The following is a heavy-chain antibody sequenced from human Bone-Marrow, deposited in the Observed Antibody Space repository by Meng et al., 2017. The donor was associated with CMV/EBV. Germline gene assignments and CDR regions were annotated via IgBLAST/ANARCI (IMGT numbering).Heavy chain of an antibody. J-gene: IGHJ4*02. CDR1: GFTFSGYT. CDR2: ILSGTNDI. CDR3: ERGGWGGSGRPFAS. Sequence: GESLKISCAASGFTFSGYTMNWVRQAPGKGLEWVSYILSGTNDIYYADSMKGRFTISRDNAKNPLYLKMNSLRAEDTPVYYGERGGWGGSGRPFASWGQGTPVTVSS. D-gene: IGHD3-10*01. V-gene: IGHV3-21*04.